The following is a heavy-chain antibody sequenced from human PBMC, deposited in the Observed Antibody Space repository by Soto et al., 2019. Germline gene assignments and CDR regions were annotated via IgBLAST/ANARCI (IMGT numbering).Heavy chain of an antibody. CDR2: IGTRSDI. Sequence: PGGSLRLSCAASGFTFSSYSMHWVRQAPGKGLEWVSSIGTRSDIYYADSVNGRFTISRDNAKNSLSLQMNSMTAEDTAVYYCAREETAWPLAYGLDVWGQGTTVTVPS. CDR3: AREETAWPLAYGLDV. J-gene: IGHJ6*02. D-gene: IGHD2-21*02. CDR1: GFTFSSYS. V-gene: IGHV3-21*01.